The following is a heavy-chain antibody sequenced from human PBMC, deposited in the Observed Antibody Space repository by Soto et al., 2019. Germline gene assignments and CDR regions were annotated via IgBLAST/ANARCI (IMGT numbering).Heavy chain of an antibody. CDR1: RFTSRTYT. D-gene: IGHD2-15*01. CDR2: IRGFSPYT. CDR3: ARDRGYDAHDYYYNAMDV. Sequence: PGRTLRLSCISSRFTSRTYTMHCVRQAPGKGLQWLSGIRGFSPYTFYAESVKGRFTISRDNAKNSLYLQMNSLRAEDTAVYYCARDRGYDAHDYYYNAMDVWGQGTTVTVSS. J-gene: IGHJ6*02. V-gene: IGHV3-21*01.